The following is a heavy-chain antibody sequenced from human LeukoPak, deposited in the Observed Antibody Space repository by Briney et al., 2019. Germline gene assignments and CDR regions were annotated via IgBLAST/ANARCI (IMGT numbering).Heavy chain of an antibody. V-gene: IGHV4-59*08. CDR3: KSSSSGYTFDI. Sequence: PSETLSLTCTVSGGSISSYYWSWIRQPPGKGLEWIGYIYYSGGTNYNPSLKSRVTISVDTSKNQFSLKLSSVTAADTAVYYCKSSSSGYTFDIWGQGTMVTVSS. CDR1: GGSISSYY. D-gene: IGHD3-22*01. J-gene: IGHJ3*02. CDR2: IYYSGGT.